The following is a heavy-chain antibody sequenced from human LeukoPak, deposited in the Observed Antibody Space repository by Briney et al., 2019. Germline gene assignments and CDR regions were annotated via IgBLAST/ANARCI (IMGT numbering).Heavy chain of an antibody. J-gene: IGHJ3*02. D-gene: IGHD3-22*01. Sequence: GGSLRLSCAASGFTFSSYGMHWVRQAPGKGLEWVAVISYDGSNKYYADSVKGRFTISRDNSKNTLYLQMNSLRAEDTAVYYCAGDLVAGDSSGLDAFDIWGQGTMVTVSS. V-gene: IGHV3-30*03. CDR3: AGDLVAGDSSGLDAFDI. CDR2: ISYDGSNK. CDR1: GFTFSSYG.